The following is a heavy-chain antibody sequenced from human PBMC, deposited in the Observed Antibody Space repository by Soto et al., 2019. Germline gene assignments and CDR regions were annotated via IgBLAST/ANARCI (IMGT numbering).Heavy chain of an antibody. CDR3: ARGGAEDNYFDP. CDR1: GVSISYGGYY. CDR2: IFHSGSI. V-gene: IGHV4-31*03. J-gene: IGHJ5*02. Sequence: QVQLQESGPGLVKPSQTLSLTCTVSGVSISYGGYYWSWIRQHPGKGLEWIGHIFHSGSIHFNPSLTGRVTISADTSKNQISLNLRSVIAADTAVYFCARGGAEDNYFDPWGQGTLVTVSS.